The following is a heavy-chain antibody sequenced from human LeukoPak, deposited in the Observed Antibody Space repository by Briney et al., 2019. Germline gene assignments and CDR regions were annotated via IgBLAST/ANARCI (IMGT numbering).Heavy chain of an antibody. D-gene: IGHD1-14*01. CDR3: VKRLGPYKLGAFDV. CDR1: GFSLTTSGVG. Sequence: ESGPTLVKPTQTLTLTCSCSGFSLTTSGVGVGWIRQPPGKALEWLALIYWDTDERYSPSLRSRLTITKDTSKNQVVLTMTNMDPVDTATYYRVKRLGPYKLGAFDVWGQGTMVTVSS. J-gene: IGHJ3*01. V-gene: IGHV2-5*02. CDR2: IYWDTDE.